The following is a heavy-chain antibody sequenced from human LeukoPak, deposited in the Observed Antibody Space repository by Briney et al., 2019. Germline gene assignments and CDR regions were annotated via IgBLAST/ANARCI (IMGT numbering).Heavy chain of an antibody. J-gene: IGHJ5*02. V-gene: IGHV1-2*02. CDR3: AREKIQLWLRNWFDP. Sequence: ASVKVSCKASGYTFTGYYMHWVRQAPGQGLEWMGWINPNSGGTNYAQKFQGRVTMTRDTSISTAYMELSRLRSDDTAVYYCAREKIQLWLRNWFDPWGQGTLVTVSS. D-gene: IGHD5-18*01. CDR1: GYTFTGYY. CDR2: INPNSGGT.